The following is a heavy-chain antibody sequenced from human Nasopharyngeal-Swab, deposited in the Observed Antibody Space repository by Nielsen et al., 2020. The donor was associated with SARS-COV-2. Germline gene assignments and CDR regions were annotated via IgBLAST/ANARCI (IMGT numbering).Heavy chain of an antibody. Sequence: ASVKASCKASGYTFTSYYMHWVRQAPGQGLEWMGIINPSGGSTSYAQKFQGRVTMTRDTSTSTVYMELSSLRSEDTAVYYCARDRGYFDPLGWFDPWGQGTLVTVSS. CDR1: GYTFTSYY. CDR3: ARDRGYFDPLGWFDP. CDR2: INPSGGST. D-gene: IGHD3-9*01. V-gene: IGHV1-46*01. J-gene: IGHJ5*02.